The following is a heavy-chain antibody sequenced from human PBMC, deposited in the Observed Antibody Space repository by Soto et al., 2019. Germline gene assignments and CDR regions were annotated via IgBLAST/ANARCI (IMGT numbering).Heavy chain of an antibody. V-gene: IGHV3-30*03. Sequence: VQLVESGGGVVQPGRSLRLSRAASGFTFSDYAMHWVRQAPGKGLEWGAVVSHDGRNTHYADSVKGRFTISRDSSKNTVSLEMTSLRAEDTAVYYCGRGGRQWLVTSGFSCWGQGARVTVSS. CDR1: GFTFSDYA. CDR3: GRGGRQWLVTSGFSC. CDR2: VSHDGRNT. D-gene: IGHD6-19*01. J-gene: IGHJ4*02.